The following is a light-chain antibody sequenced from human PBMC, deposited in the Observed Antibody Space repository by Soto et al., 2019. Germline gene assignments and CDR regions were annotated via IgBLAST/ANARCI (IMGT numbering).Light chain of an antibody. V-gene: IGKV1-33*01. Sequence: IPMTQTPHSLSGSVGGRVTMTCQASQNINNYLNWYQQKPGRAPKLLIYDASNLEAGVPSRFRGSGSGTDFTFTISRLQPEDIATYYCQQYENLPPFGQGARLAIK. J-gene: IGKJ5*01. CDR2: DAS. CDR1: QNINNY. CDR3: QQYENLPP.